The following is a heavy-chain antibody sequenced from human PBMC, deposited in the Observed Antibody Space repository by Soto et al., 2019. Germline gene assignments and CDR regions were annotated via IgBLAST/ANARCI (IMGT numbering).Heavy chain of an antibody. CDR1: GFTFSSYW. CDR3: ATPREGSSSWYGSPGWFDP. CDR2: INSDGRST. Sequence: GGTLRLTCAASGFTFSSYWMHWVRQAPGKGLVWVSRINSDGRSTSYADSVKGRFTISRDNAKNTLYLQMNSLRAEDTAVYYCATPREGSSSWYGSPGWFDPWGQGTLVTVSS. J-gene: IGHJ5*02. V-gene: IGHV3-74*01. D-gene: IGHD6-13*01.